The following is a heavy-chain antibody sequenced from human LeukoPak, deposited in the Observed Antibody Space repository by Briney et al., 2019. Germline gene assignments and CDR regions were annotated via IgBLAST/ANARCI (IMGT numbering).Heavy chain of an antibody. D-gene: IGHD3-10*01. CDR2: IYYSGST. V-gene: IGHV4-39*07. CDR3: AITVLWFGELLQNFY. J-gene: IGHJ4*02. Sequence: SETLSLTCTVSGGSISSSSSYWGWIRQPPGKGLEWIGSIYYSGSTYYNPSLKSRVTISVDTSKNQFSLNLSSVTAADTAVYYCAITVLWFGELLQNFYWGQGTLVTVSS. CDR1: GGSISSSSSY.